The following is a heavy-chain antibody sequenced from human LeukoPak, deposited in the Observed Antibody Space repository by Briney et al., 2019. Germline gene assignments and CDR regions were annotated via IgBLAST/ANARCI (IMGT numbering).Heavy chain of an antibody. CDR2: ISGSGGST. CDR3: ARDPRFQMGLTN. D-gene: IGHD5-24*01. V-gene: IGHV3-23*01. CDR1: GFTFSSYA. Sequence: GVLRLSCAASGFTFSSYAMSWVRQAPGKGLEWVSAISGSGGSTYYADSVRGRFTISRDNSKNTLYLQMSSLRADDTAVYYCARDPRFQMGLTNWGQGTLVTVSS. J-gene: IGHJ4*02.